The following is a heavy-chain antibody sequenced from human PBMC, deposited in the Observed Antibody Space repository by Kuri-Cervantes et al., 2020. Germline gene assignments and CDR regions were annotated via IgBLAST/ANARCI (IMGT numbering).Heavy chain of an antibody. J-gene: IGHJ4*02. CDR1: GFTFSTYS. Sequence: GGSLRLSCAASGFTFSTYSIHWVRQAPGKGLEWVAVISYDGSNKYYADSVKGRFTISRDNSKNTLYLEMSSLRPEDAAVYYCTRDGGRNIASRPDYFDYWGQGTLVTVSS. CDR2: ISYDGSNK. V-gene: IGHV3-30-3*01. D-gene: IGHD6-6*01. CDR3: TRDGGRNIASRPDYFDY.